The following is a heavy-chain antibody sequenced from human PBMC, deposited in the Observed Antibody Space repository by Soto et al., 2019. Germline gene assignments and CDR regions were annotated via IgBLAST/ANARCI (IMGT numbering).Heavy chain of an antibody. CDR1: GDTFTNYD. CDR2: MNPNSGNT. J-gene: IGHJ2*01. V-gene: IGHV1-8*01. Sequence: GASLKVCCKASGDTFTNYDINWVRQATGQGLEWMGWMNPNSGNTGYAQKFQGRVTMTRNTSISTAYMELSSLRSEDTAVYYCARAAGYCSGGSCQAWYFDLWGRGTLVTVSS. D-gene: IGHD2-15*01. CDR3: ARAAGYCSGGSCQAWYFDL.